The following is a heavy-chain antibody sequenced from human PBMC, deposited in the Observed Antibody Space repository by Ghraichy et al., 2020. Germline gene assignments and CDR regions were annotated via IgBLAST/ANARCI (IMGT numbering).Heavy chain of an antibody. CDR3: TGKPTYTTSSYYYMDV. CDR1: GGSISSGGYY. D-gene: IGHD3-16*01. CDR2: IYYGANT. Sequence: SPTLSLTCTVSGGSISSGGYYWSWIRQHPGKGLEWIGYIYYGANTYYNPSLKSRVNISVDTSKNLFSLNLKFVTAADTAVYFCTGKPTYTTSSYYYMDVWGRGTTVTVSS. V-gene: IGHV4-31*03. J-gene: IGHJ6*03.